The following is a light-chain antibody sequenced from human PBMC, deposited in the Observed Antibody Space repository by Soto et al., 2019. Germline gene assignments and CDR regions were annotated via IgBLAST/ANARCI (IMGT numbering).Light chain of an antibody. J-gene: IGLJ2*01. CDR1: SGHSSYA. CDR2: LNSDGSH. Sequence: QPVLTQSPSASASLGASVKLTCTLSSGHSSYAIAWHQQQPEKGPRYLMKLNSDGSHSKEDGIPDRFSGSRSGAERYLTISSLQSEDAADYYCQTWGTGVVFGGGTKLTVL. CDR3: QTWGTGVV. V-gene: IGLV4-69*01.